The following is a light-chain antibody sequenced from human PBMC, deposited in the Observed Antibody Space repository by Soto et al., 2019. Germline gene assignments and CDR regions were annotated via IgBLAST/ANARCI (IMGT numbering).Light chain of an antibody. CDR2: GAS. CDR3: QQYGSSLPWT. Sequence: EIVMTQSPATLSVSPGERATLSRRGSQSVSSNLAWYQQKPGQAPSLLIYGASTRATGIPDRFSGSGSGTDFTLTITRLEPEDFAVFYCQQYGSSLPWTFGQGTKVDIK. CDR1: QSVSSN. V-gene: IGKV3-20*01. J-gene: IGKJ1*01.